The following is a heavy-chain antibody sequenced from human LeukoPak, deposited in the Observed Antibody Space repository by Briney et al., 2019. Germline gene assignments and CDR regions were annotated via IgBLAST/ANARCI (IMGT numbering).Heavy chain of an antibody. J-gene: IGHJ6*02. Sequence: GRSLRLSCAASGFTFSSYGMHCVRQAPGKGLEWVAATWYDGSNKYYADSVKGRFAISRDNSKNTLYLQMNSLRAEDTAVYFCARGGHCSTTSCSNYDGMDVWGQGTTLTVFS. V-gene: IGHV3-33*01. D-gene: IGHD2-2*01. CDR1: GFTFSSYG. CDR3: ARGGHCSTTSCSNYDGMDV. CDR2: TWYDGSNK.